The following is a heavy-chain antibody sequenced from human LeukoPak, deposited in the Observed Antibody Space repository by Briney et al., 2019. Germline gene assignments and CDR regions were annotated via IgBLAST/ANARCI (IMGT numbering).Heavy chain of an antibody. Sequence: VGSLRLSCAVSGLSFGNYWMSWVRQAPGKGLEWVANINQDANERYYVGSVKGRYTISRDNAKNSLYLQVNSLRAEDTAVYYCAAGDSFDYWGQGALVTVSS. CDR2: INQDANER. CDR3: AAGDSFDY. CDR1: GLSFGNYW. J-gene: IGHJ4*02. V-gene: IGHV3-7*01.